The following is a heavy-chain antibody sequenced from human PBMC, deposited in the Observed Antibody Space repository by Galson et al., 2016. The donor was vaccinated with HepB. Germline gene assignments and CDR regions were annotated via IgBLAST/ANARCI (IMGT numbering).Heavy chain of an antibody. Sequence: SLRLSCAASGFTFTAHAMTWVRQAPGKGLEWVSTMSVSGDNTYYAGSVKGRVTISRDNSKNTLYLQMNSLRVADTAVYYCARGNSGGSYSPLDHWGQGILVTVSS. J-gene: IGHJ4*02. CDR3: ARGNSGGSYSPLDH. CDR2: MSVSGDNT. V-gene: IGHV3-23*01. D-gene: IGHD2-15*01. CDR1: GFTFTAHA.